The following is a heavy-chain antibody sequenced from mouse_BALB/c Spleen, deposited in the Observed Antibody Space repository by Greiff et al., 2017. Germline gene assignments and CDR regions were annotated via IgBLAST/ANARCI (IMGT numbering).Heavy chain of an antibody. V-gene: IGHV1-4*01. CDR3: ANPSYYYGSSYVGY. D-gene: IGHD1-1*01. CDR1: GYAFSSYW. J-gene: IGHJ2*01. Sequence: QVQLQQSGAELVRPGSSVKISCKASGYAFSSYWMNWVKQRPGQGLEWIGYINPSTGYTEYNQKFKDKATLTADKSSSTAYMQLSSLTSEDSAVYYCANPSYYYGSSYVGYWGQGTTLTVSS. CDR2: INPSTGYT.